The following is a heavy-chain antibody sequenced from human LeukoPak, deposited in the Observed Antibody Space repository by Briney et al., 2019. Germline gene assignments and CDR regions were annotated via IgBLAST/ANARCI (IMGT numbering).Heavy chain of an antibody. V-gene: IGHV3-23*01. CDR3: AKAPSNYYYYMDV. Sequence: PGGSLRLSCAASGFTLSNYGLSWVRQAPGKGLEWVSGISGSGGSTYYADSVKGRFTISRDNSRNTLYLQMNSLRAEDTAVYYCAKAPSNYYYYMDVWGKGTTVTVSS. CDR2: ISGSGGST. CDR1: GFTLSNYG. J-gene: IGHJ6*03.